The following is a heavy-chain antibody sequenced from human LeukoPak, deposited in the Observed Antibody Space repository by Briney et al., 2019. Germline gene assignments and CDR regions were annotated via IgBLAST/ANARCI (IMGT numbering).Heavy chain of an antibody. CDR1: GFTFSTYS. CDR3: ARDDGNDY. Sequence: PGGSLRLSCAASGFTFSTYSINWVRQAPGKGLEWVSSISSNSDYIYYADSVKGRFTISRDNAKNSLYLQMNSLRADDTAVYYCARDDGNDYWGQGTLVTVSS. J-gene: IGHJ4*02. CDR2: ISSNSDYI. V-gene: IGHV3-21*01.